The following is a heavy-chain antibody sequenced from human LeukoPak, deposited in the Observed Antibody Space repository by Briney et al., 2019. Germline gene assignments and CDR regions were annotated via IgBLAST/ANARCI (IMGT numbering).Heavy chain of an antibody. D-gene: IGHD2-8*02. CDR3: VRDCTGGTCAPTV. V-gene: IGHV4-39*07. CDR1: GGSISSSSYY. J-gene: IGHJ4*02. Sequence: SETLSLTCTVSGGSISSSSYYWGWIRQPPGKGLEWIGSIYYSGSTYYNPSLKSRVTISVDTSKNQFSLKLSSVSAADTAVYYCVRDCTGGTCAPTVWGQGTLVTVSS. CDR2: IYYSGST.